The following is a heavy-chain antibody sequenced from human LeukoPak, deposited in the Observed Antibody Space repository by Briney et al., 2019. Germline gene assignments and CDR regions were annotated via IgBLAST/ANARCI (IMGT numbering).Heavy chain of an antibody. Sequence: GGSLRLSCAASGFTFSGYWMSWLRQAPGKGLEWVANIKQDGGEKYYVDSVKGRFTISRDNAKNSPYLQMNSLRAEDTAVYYCARDRGFGQADVWGKGTTVTVSS. CDR2: IKQDGGEK. CDR3: ARDRGFGQADV. CDR1: GFTFSGYW. D-gene: IGHD3-10*01. V-gene: IGHV3-7*01. J-gene: IGHJ6*04.